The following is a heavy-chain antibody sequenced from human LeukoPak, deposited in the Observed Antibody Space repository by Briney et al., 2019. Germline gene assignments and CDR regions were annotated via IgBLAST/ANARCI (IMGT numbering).Heavy chain of an antibody. V-gene: IGHV4-34*01. Sequence: PSETLSLTCAVYGGSFSGYYWSWIREPTGKGLEWIGEINHSGSTNYNPSLKSRVTISVDTSKNQFSLKLSSVSAADTAVYYCARGAPGFYGYWGQGTLVTVSS. D-gene: IGHD2/OR15-2a*01. CDR1: GGSFSGYY. J-gene: IGHJ4*02. CDR2: INHSGST. CDR3: ARGAPGFYGY.